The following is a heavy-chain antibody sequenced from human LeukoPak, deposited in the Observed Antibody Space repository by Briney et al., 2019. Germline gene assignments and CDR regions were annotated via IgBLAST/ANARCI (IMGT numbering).Heavy chain of an antibody. D-gene: IGHD3-22*01. CDR3: AREGDGLGYSQLYTY. V-gene: IGHV4-59*13. CDR2: VSYSGST. Sequence: SETLSLTCTVSGGSISQYYWSWIRQPPGKGLEWIGYVSYSGSTNYNPSLRSRITMSVDTSKNQFSLRLTSVTAADTAMYYCAREGDGLGYSQLYTYCGQGTLVIVSS. CDR1: GGSISQYY. J-gene: IGHJ4*02.